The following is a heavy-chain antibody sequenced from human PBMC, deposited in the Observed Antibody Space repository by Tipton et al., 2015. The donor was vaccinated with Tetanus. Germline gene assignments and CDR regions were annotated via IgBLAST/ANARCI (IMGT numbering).Heavy chain of an antibody. Sequence: WIRQHPGKGLEWIGDIYYSGSTYYNPSLKSRVTISVDTSKNQFSLKLNSVTAADTAVYYCARDQARGARGWNYFDYWGQGTLVTVSS. CDR3: ARDQARGARGWNYFDY. CDR2: IYYSGST. V-gene: IGHV4-31*02. D-gene: IGHD1-26*01. J-gene: IGHJ4*02.